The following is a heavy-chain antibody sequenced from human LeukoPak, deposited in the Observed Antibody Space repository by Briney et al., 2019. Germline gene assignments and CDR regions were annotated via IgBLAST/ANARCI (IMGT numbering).Heavy chain of an antibody. D-gene: IGHD1-7*01. J-gene: IGHJ4*02. CDR3: ARARLSGTTYNY. V-gene: IGHV4-34*01. CDR1: GGSFSGYY. CDR2: INHSGST. Sequence: SETLSLXCAVYGGSFSGYYWSWIRQPPGKGLEWIGEINHSGSTNYNPSLKSRVTISVDTSKNQFSLKLSSVTAADTAVYYCARARLSGTTYNYWGQGTLVTVSS.